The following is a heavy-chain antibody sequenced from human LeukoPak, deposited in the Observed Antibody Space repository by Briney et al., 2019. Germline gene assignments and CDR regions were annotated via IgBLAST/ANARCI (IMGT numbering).Heavy chain of an antibody. J-gene: IGHJ1*01. V-gene: IGHV3-74*01. D-gene: IGHD3-22*01. CDR3: ARAPSEIGGYYPEYFRH. Sequence: GGSLRLSCAASGFTFSSYWMHWVRQAPGKGLVWVSRIKSDGSTRYADSEKGRFTISRDNAKNTVSLQMNSLRAEDTGVYYCARAPSEIGGYYPEYFRHWGQGTLVTVSP. CDR1: GFTFSSYW. CDR2: IKSDGST.